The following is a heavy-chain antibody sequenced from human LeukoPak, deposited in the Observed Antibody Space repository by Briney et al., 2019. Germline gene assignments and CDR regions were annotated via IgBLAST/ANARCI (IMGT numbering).Heavy chain of an antibody. D-gene: IGHD3-22*01. V-gene: IGHV3-30-3*01. CDR3: ARDAFITGFDP. Sequence: GGSLRLSCAASGFTFSSYAMHWVRQAPGKGLEWVAVISYDGSNKYYADSVKGRFTISRDNSKNTLYLQMNSLRAEDTAVYYCARDAFITGFDPWGQGTLATVSS. CDR2: ISYDGSNK. J-gene: IGHJ5*02. CDR1: GFTFSSYA.